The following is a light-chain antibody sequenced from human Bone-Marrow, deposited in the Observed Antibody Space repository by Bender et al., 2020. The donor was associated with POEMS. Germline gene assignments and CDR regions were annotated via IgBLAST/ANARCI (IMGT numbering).Light chain of an antibody. CDR1: NSDVGAFNS. J-gene: IGLJ2*01. Sequence: QSALTQPASVSGSPGQSVTISCTGTNSDVGAFNSVSWYQQHPGKAPKLIIYAVDHWPSGFSNRFSGSKSGNTASLTISGLQAEDEADYYCSSYTTGRSVVFGGGTKLTVL. V-gene: IGLV2-14*01. CDR3: SSYTTGRSVV. CDR2: AVD.